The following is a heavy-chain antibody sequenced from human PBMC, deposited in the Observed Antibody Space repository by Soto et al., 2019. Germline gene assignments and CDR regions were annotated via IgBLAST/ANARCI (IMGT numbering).Heavy chain of an antibody. CDR1: GYTLTEIS. J-gene: IGHJ4*01. Sequence: ASVKVSCKISGYTLTEISMHWVRQPPGKGLEWMGGLDPEDGETIYAKNFQGRVTVTEDTSTDTAYMELSSLRYDDTAVYYCATGDSSRVPDYWGQGNLVTVSS. CDR2: LDPEDGET. D-gene: IGHD3-22*01. V-gene: IGHV1-24*01. CDR3: ATGDSSRVPDY.